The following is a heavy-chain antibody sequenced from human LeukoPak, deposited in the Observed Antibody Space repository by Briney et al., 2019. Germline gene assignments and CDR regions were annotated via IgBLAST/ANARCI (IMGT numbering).Heavy chain of an antibody. CDR2: FDSTLTKT. CDR3: VVGSLWDRLVRVNAFDI. V-gene: IGHV1-24*01. CDR1: GYSLSELS. Sequence: ASVKVSCKVSGYSLSELSINWVRQVPGKGPEWMAGFDSTLTKTFSAQSFQGRVTLTEDTSSQIAYMELHGLGSEDTAMYYCVVGSLWDRLVRVNAFDIWGQGTMVTVSS. D-gene: IGHD2-8*02. J-gene: IGHJ3*02.